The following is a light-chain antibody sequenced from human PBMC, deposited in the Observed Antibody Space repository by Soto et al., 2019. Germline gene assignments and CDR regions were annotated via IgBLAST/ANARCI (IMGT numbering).Light chain of an antibody. J-gene: IGLJ2*01. CDR3: SSYTSSSTVV. Sequence: QSALTQPASVSGSPGQSITISCIGTSSDVGGYNYVSWYQQYPGKAPKLMIYDVSNRPSGVSSRFSGSRSGYTASLTISGLQAEDEADYYCSSYTSSSTVVFGGGTKVPVL. CDR1: SSDVGGYNY. V-gene: IGLV2-14*01. CDR2: DVS.